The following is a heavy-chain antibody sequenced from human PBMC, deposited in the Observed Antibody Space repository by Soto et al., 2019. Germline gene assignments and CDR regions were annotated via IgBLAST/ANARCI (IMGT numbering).Heavy chain of an antibody. Sequence: QVQLQESGPGLVKSSETLSLTCTVSGGSISSYYWSWIRQPPGKGLEWIGYIYYSGSTKYSPSLKSRVTISVDTSKNQFSLKVSSVTAADTAVYYCATASGSTYGGPYYYYGLDVWGQGTTVTVSS. J-gene: IGHJ6*02. D-gene: IGHD2-15*01. CDR3: ATASGSTYGGPYYYYGLDV. CDR2: IYYSGST. CDR1: GGSISSYY. V-gene: IGHV4-59*08.